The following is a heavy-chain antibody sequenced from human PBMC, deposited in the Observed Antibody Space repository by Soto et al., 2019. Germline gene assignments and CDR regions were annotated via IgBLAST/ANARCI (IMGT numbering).Heavy chain of an antibody. CDR2: INSGGTVT. CDR1: GFTFSSYW. J-gene: IGHJ3*02. D-gene: IGHD5-12*01. Sequence: SLRLSCAASGFTFSSYWMHWVRQAPGKGLVWVSRINSGGTVTTYADSVKGRFTISRDNAKNTLSLQMNSLRAEDTAVYYCASVVSTIGSDGFDIWGQGTTVTVSS. V-gene: IGHV3-74*01. CDR3: ASVVSTIGSDGFDI.